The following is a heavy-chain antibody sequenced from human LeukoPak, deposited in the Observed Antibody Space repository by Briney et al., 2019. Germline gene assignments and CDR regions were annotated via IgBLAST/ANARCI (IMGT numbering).Heavy chain of an antibody. J-gene: IGHJ4*02. CDR3: AKSGAGCSSTSCDIDY. V-gene: IGHV3-23*01. D-gene: IGHD2-2*02. CDR2: ISGSGGST. Sequence: GGSLRLSCAASGFTFSSYAMSWVRQAPGKGLEWVSAISGSGGSTYYADSVKGRFTISRDNSKNTLYLQMNSLRAEDTAVYYCAKSGAGCSSTSCDIDYWGQGTLVTVSS. CDR1: GFTFSSYA.